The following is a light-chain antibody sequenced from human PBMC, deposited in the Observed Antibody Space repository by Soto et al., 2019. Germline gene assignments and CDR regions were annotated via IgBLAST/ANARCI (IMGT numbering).Light chain of an antibody. CDR1: QNVGRNY. V-gene: IGKV3-20*01. Sequence: EIVLTQSPGTLSLSPGERATLSCRASQNVGRNYLAWYQQKPGQAPRLPIYNASNRATGIPDRFSGSGSGTDFTLTISRLEPEDFAVYFCHQYAYSPWAFGQGTKVDIK. CDR3: HQYAYSPWA. J-gene: IGKJ1*01. CDR2: NAS.